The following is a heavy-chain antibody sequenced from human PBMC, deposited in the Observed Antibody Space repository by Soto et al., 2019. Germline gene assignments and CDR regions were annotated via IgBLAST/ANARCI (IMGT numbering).Heavy chain of an antibody. V-gene: IGHV1-2*02. Sequence: ASVKVSCKASGYTFSGNYMHWVRQAPGQGLEWMGWINPKNGATNYAQKFQGRVTLTWGTSISTAYMELNSLSADDTAVFYCVPHPTDCSGYFDSWGLGTLFTV. J-gene: IGHJ4*02. CDR3: VPHPTDCSGYFDS. CDR2: INPKNGAT. D-gene: IGHD3-22*01. CDR1: GYTFSGNY.